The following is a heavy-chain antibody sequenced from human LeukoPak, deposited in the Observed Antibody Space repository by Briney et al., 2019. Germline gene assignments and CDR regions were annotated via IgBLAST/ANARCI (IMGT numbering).Heavy chain of an antibody. V-gene: IGHV3-48*03. D-gene: IGHD3-10*01. Sequence: GGSLRLSCAASGFTFSSYEMNWVRQAPGKGLEWVSYISSSGSTIYYADSVKGRFTISRDNAKNSLYLQMNSLRAEDTAIYYCARAAMVRGVDYFDYWGQGTLVTVSS. CDR3: ARAAMVRGVDYFDY. J-gene: IGHJ4*02. CDR1: GFTFSSYE. CDR2: ISSSGSTI.